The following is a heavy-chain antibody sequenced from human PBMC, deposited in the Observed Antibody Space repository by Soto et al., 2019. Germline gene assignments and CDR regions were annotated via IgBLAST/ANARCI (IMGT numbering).Heavy chain of an antibody. Sequence: QVQLVQSGAEVKKPGASVKVSCKASGYTFTSYGISWVRQAPGQGLEWMGWISAYNGNTNYAQKLQGRVTMTTETSTSTAYMELRSLRSDDTAVYYCARRVVAATHTDYYYYGMDVWGQGTKVTVSS. D-gene: IGHD2-15*01. CDR3: ARRVVAATHTDYYYYGMDV. CDR2: ISAYNGNT. V-gene: IGHV1-18*01. J-gene: IGHJ6*02. CDR1: GYTFTSYG.